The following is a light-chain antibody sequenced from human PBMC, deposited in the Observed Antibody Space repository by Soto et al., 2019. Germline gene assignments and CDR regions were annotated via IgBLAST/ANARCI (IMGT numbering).Light chain of an antibody. CDR2: SHN. J-gene: IGLJ1*01. CDR1: SSNIGNNA. Sequence: QSVLAQSPSASGTPGQRVTISCSGSSSNIGNNAVNWYQHPPGTAPKLLVYSHNQRPSGVSDRFSGAQSGTSASLAISGLQSEDEADYYCATWDDSLNGYVFGPGTKVTVL. V-gene: IGLV1-44*01. CDR3: ATWDDSLNGYV.